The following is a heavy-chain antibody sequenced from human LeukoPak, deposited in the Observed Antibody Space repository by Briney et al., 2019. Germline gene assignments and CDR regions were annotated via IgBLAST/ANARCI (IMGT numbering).Heavy chain of an antibody. D-gene: IGHD3-9*01. J-gene: IGHJ4*02. CDR1: GFTFNGYG. V-gene: IGHV3-33*01. CDR2: IWYDGNNK. CDR3: ARSTSSEYDIYHFDY. Sequence: LSCPQCGFTFNGYGRHRVRQAPRTPLEWPAVIWYDGNNKYYAESVKAHFTISRDNSKYTLYLQMNSLRAEDTAVYYCARSTSSEYDIYHFDYWGQGTLVTVSS.